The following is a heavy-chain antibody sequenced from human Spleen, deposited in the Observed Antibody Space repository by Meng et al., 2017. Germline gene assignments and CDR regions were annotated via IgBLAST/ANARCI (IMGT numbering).Heavy chain of an antibody. Sequence: ASVKVSCKASGYTFTSYDINWVRQATGQGLEWMGWMNPNSGGTNYAQKFQGRVTMTRDTSISTAYMELSRLRSDDTAVYYCARVGGGLPHYYYYGMDVWGQGTTVTVSS. CDR2: MNPNSGGT. CDR3: ARVGGGLPHYYYYGMDV. V-gene: IGHV1-2*02. CDR1: GYTFTSYD. D-gene: IGHD3-16*01. J-gene: IGHJ6*02.